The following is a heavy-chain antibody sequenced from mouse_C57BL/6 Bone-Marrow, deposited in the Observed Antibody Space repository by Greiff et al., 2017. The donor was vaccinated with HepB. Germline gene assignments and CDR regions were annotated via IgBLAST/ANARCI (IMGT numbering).Heavy chain of an antibody. V-gene: IGHV14-4*01. D-gene: IGHD2-4*01. CDR3: TTGRYYDYDDAMDY. CDR1: GFNIKDDY. Sequence: VHVKQSGAELVRPGASVKLSCTASGFNIKDDYMHWVKQRPEQGLEWIGWIDPENGDTEYASKFQGKATITADTSSNTAYLQLSSLTSEDTAVYYCTTGRYYDYDDAMDYWGQGTSVTVSS. CDR2: IDPENGDT. J-gene: IGHJ4*01.